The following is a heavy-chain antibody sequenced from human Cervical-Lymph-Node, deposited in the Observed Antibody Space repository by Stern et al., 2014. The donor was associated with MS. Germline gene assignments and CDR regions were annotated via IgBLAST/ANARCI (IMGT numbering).Heavy chain of an antibody. CDR1: GFIFRNSG. D-gene: IGHD2-15*01. V-gene: IGHV3-33*01. J-gene: IGHJ4*02. Sequence: QVQLGQSGGGVVQPGRSLRLSCAASGFIFRNSGMHWVRQAPGKGLEWVAVVWQDGSNKYYADSVKGRFTISRDNSNNMVDLQMNSLRVEDMGIYYCTRDPRGYCSGGSCYQGFFDSWGRGTLVTVSS. CDR2: VWQDGSNK. CDR3: TRDPRGYCSGGSCYQGFFDS.